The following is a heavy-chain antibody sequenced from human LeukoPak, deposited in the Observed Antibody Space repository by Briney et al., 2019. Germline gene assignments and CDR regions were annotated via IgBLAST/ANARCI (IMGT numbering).Heavy chain of an antibody. CDR3: ASGKGYSLDY. J-gene: IGHJ4*02. Sequence: SETLSLTCTVSGASISSWYWSWIRQPPGKGLEWIGYIYGSGNTNYNPSLKSRVTMSVDTSKNQFSLKLSSVTAADTAVYYCASGKGYSLDYWGQGTLVTVSS. V-gene: IGHV4-59*12. D-gene: IGHD6-13*01. CDR1: GASISSWY. CDR2: IYGSGNT.